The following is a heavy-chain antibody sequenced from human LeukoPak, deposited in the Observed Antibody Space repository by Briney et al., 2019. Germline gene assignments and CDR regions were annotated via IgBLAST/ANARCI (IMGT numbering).Heavy chain of an antibody. CDR1: GYTFTGYY. V-gene: IGHV1-2*05. CDR3: ASLDPYDYVWGSYAFDI. Sequence: ASVKVSCKASGYTFTGYYMHWVRQAPGQGLEWMGRINPNSGGTNYAQKFQGRVTMARDTSISTAYMELSRLRSDDTVVYYCASLDPYDYVWGSYAFDIWGQGTMVTVSS. D-gene: IGHD3-16*01. J-gene: IGHJ3*02. CDR2: INPNSGGT.